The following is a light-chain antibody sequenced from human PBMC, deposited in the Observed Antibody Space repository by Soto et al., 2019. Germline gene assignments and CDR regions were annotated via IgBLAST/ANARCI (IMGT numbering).Light chain of an antibody. V-gene: IGKV3-20*01. CDR3: QQYGSSPLT. Sequence: EIVLTQSPGTLSLSPGERATLSCRASQIVTSTYLAWYQQKPGQAPRLLIFGASSRATGIPDRFSGSGSGTDFPLTISRLEPEDFAVYYCQQYGSSPLTFGPGTKVDFK. CDR1: QIVTSTY. CDR2: GAS. J-gene: IGKJ3*01.